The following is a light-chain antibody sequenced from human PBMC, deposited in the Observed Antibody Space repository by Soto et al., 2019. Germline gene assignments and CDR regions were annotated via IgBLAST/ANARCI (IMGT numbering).Light chain of an antibody. V-gene: IGKV3-15*01. CDR1: QSVSTN. Sequence: EIVMTQSPATLSVPPGESATLPCRASQSVSTNVAWYQQKPGQAPRLLIYGASTRATGIPARFSGSGSGTEFTLTISSLQSEDFAVYYCQQYHYWPYTFGQGTKPEIK. J-gene: IGKJ2*01. CDR2: GAS. CDR3: QQYHYWPYT.